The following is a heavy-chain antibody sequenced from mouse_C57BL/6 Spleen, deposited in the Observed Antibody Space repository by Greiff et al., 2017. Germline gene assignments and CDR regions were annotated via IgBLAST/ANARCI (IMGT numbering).Heavy chain of an antibody. CDR3: TTEVAKAYYFDY. D-gene: IGHD1-1*01. CDR1: GFNIKDDY. J-gene: IGHJ2*01. CDR2: IDPENGDT. V-gene: IGHV14-4*01. Sequence: EVQLQESGAELVRPGASVKLSCTASGFNIKDDYMHWVKQRPEQGLEWIGWIDPENGDTEYASKFQGKATITADTSSNTAYLQLSSLTSEDTAVYYCTTEVAKAYYFDYWGQGTTLTVSS.